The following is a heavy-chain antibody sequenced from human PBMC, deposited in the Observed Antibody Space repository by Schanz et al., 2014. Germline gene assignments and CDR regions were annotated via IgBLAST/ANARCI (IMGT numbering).Heavy chain of an antibody. CDR3: ARVHHYDPSGWGYFDY. CDR1: GFTVSSNH. V-gene: IGHV3-66*01. CDR2: IYSGIGA. D-gene: IGHD3-22*01. Sequence: DVQLLESGGGLVQPGGSLRLSCAVSGFTVSSNHMSWVRQAPGKGLEWVSVIYSGIGAYYADSVEDRFTVSRDNSKNTVYLQMNRLRAEDTAVYYCARVHHYDPSGWGYFDYWGQGALVTVSS. J-gene: IGHJ4*02.